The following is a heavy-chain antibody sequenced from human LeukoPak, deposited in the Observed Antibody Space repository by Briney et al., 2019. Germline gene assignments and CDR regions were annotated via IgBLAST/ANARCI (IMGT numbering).Heavy chain of an antibody. V-gene: IGHV3-23*01. CDR1: GFTFSSYA. J-gene: IGHJ6*02. D-gene: IGHD3-10*01. CDR2: ISGSGGST. Sequence: GGSLRLSCAASGFTFSSYAMSWVRQAPGKGLEWVSAISGSGGSTYYADSVKGRFTISRDSSKSTLYLQMNSLRAEDTAVYYCARHLWFGELFTGMDVWGQGTTVTVSS. CDR3: ARHLWFGELFTGMDV.